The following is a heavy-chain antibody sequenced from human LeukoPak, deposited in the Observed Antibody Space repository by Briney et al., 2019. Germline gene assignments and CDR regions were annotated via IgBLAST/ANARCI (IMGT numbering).Heavy chain of an antibody. J-gene: IGHJ5*02. Sequence: ASVKVSCKASGGTFSSYAISWVRQAPGQGLEWMGGIIPIFGTANYAQKFQGRVTITADESTSTAYMELSSLRSDDTAVYYCAREAITIFGVVRTQTTTSPHRFDPWGQGTLVTVSS. D-gene: IGHD3-3*01. CDR3: AREAITIFGVVRTQTTTSPHRFDP. CDR2: IIPIFGTA. V-gene: IGHV1-69*13. CDR1: GGTFSSYA.